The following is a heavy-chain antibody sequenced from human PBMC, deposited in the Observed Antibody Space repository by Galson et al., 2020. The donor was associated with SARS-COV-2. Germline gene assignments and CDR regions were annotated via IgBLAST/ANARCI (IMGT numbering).Heavy chain of an antibody. D-gene: IGHD3-3*01. Sequence: SETLSLTCTVSGGSISSSSYYWGWIRQPPGKGLEWIGSIYYSGSTYYNPSLKSRVTISVDTSKNQFSLKLSSVTAADTAVYYCARAGHYDFWSGYSTGYYYYGMDVWGQGTTVTVSS. CDR2: IYYSGST. CDR1: GGSISSSSYY. V-gene: IGHV4-39*07. J-gene: IGHJ6*02. CDR3: ARAGHYDFWSGYSTGYYYYGMDV.